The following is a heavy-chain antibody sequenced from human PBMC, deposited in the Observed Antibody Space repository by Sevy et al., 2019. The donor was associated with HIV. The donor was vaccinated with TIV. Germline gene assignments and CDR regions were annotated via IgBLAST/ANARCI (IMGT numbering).Heavy chain of an antibody. CDR1: GFTFSIFW. V-gene: IGHV3-74*01. CDR2: INSDGRST. Sequence: GGSLRLSCTASGFTFSIFWMHWVRQAPGKGLVWVSHINSDGRSTTYGDSVKGRVTISRDNAKNTLYLQMNSLRDEDTAVYFCARDKIYGMDVWGQGTTVTVSS. CDR3: ARDKIYGMDV. J-gene: IGHJ6*02.